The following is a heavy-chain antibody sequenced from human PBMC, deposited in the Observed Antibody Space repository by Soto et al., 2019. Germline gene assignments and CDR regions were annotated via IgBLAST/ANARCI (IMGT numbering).Heavy chain of an antibody. D-gene: IGHD3-10*01. V-gene: IGHV3-23*01. Sequence: EVQLLESGGGLVQPGGSLRLSCAASGCTFNNYAMTWVRQAPGKGLEWVSAISGGGDTTSYADSVKGRFTVSRAGSKNTLYLQMSSLRAEDTALYYCAKGRGGSGSLTPRVDFWGQGTLVTVSS. CDR2: ISGGGDTT. CDR3: AKGRGGSGSLTPRVDF. CDR1: GCTFNNYA. J-gene: IGHJ4*02.